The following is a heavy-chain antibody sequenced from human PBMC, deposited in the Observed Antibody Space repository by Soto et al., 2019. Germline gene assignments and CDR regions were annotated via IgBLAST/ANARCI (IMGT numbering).Heavy chain of an antibody. CDR2: ISGSGGST. V-gene: IGHV3-23*01. Sequence: GGSLRLSCAASGFTFSSYAMSWVRQAPGKGLEWVSAISGSGGSTYYADSVKGRFTISRDNSKNTLYLQMNSLRAEDTAVYYCAKETYYDILTGQDAFDIWGQGTMVTVSS. J-gene: IGHJ3*02. CDR1: GFTFSSYA. CDR3: AKETYYDILTGQDAFDI. D-gene: IGHD3-9*01.